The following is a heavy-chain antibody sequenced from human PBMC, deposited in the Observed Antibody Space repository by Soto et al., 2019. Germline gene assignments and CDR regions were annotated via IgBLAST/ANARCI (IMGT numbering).Heavy chain of an antibody. J-gene: IGHJ5*02. Sequence: ASVKVSCKASGYTFAYYPIHWVRQAPGQRLEWMGWINIGNGNIASSQKFQDRVTITRETSASTAYMELTSLRSEDTAVYYCAREPLCGGRCYDNYFDPWGQGTLVTVSS. D-gene: IGHD2-15*01. V-gene: IGHV1-3*04. CDR1: GYTFAYYP. CDR2: INIGNGNI. CDR3: AREPLCGGRCYDNYFDP.